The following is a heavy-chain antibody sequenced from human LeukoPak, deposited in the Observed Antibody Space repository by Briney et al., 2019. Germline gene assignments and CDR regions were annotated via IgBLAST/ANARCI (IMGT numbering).Heavy chain of an antibody. J-gene: IGHJ4*02. D-gene: IGHD3-22*01. CDR3: ARHGKAVVVEKGTYYFDY. V-gene: IGHV4-39*01. CDR1: GGSISSSSYY. Sequence: TSETVSLTCTVSGGSISSSSYYWGWIRQPPGKGLEWIGSIYYSGSTYYNPSLKSRVTISVDTSKNQFSLKLSSVTAADTAVYYCARHGKAVVVEKGTYYFDYWGQGTLVTVSS. CDR2: IYYSGST.